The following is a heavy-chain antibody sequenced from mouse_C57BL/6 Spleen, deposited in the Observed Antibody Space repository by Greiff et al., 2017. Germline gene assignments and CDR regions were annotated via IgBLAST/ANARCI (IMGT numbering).Heavy chain of an antibody. V-gene: IGHV1-18*01. CDR3: ARGRYCGNPYAMDY. Sequence: EVQLQQSGPELVKPGASVKIPCTASGYTFTDYNMDWVKQSHGKSLEWIGDISTNNGGTFYNQKFKGKATLSVDKASSTAYLQLRSLTSEDTAFYYCARGRYCGNPYAMDYWGQGTSVTVSS. D-gene: IGHD2-1*01. CDR2: ISTNNGGT. J-gene: IGHJ4*01. CDR1: GYTFTDYN.